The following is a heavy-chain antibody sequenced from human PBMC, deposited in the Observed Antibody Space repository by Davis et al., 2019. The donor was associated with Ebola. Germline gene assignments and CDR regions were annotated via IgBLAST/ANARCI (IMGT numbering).Heavy chain of an antibody. J-gene: IGHJ3*01. CDR1: GFPVSSNY. V-gene: IGHV3-66*01. Sequence: SPITPCAAPGFPVSSNYMPRVRQAPGPGLEWVSVIYTGGGTYYAGSVKGRFTISRDNSGNTLYLQMDSLRAEDTALYFCARAQDTALLWFGEGGSFDLWGQGTMVTVSS. CDR2: IYTGGGT. CDR3: ARAQDTALLWFGEGGSFDL. D-gene: IGHD3-10*01.